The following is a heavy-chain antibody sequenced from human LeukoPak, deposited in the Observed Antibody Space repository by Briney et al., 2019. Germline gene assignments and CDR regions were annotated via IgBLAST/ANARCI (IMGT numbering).Heavy chain of an antibody. CDR2: IWYDGSNK. V-gene: IGHV3-33*01. J-gene: IGHJ4*02. CDR3: ARGFRGYVCGSYSLSADY. CDR1: GFTFSSYG. Sequence: GRSLRLSCAASGFTFSSYGMHWARQAPGKGLEWVAVIWYDGSNKYYADSVKGRFTISRDNSKNTLYLQMNSLRAEDTAVYYCARGFRGYVCGSYSLSADYWGQGTLVTVSS. D-gene: IGHD3-16*01.